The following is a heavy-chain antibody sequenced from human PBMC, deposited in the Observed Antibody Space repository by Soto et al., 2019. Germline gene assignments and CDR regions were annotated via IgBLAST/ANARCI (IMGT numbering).Heavy chain of an antibody. D-gene: IGHD3-10*01. J-gene: IGHJ4*02. CDR3: ARKDYYAAGTYYFEN. CDR1: GYIFTKFP. V-gene: IGHV1-3*01. Sequence: QVQLVQSGAEVKRPGASVKVSCRASGYIFTKFPIHWVRQAPGQRLEWLGWINPANGDTGYSQSFQGRVTISRVTSANTAYMELNSLESGETAVYYCARKDYYAAGTYYFENWGQGTLITVSS. CDR2: INPANGDT.